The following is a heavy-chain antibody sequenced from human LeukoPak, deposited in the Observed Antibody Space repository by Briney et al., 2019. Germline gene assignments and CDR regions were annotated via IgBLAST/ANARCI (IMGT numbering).Heavy chain of an antibody. J-gene: IGHJ6*03. CDR2: IYSGGST. CDR1: GFTVSSSY. Sequence: GGSLRLSCAASGFTVSSSYMSWVRQAPGKGLEWVSVIYSGGSTYYADSVKGRFTISRDNSKNTLYLQMNSLRAEDTAVYYCARDSKAYYYYMDVWGKGTTVTISS. V-gene: IGHV3-66*01. CDR3: ARDSKAYYYYMDV.